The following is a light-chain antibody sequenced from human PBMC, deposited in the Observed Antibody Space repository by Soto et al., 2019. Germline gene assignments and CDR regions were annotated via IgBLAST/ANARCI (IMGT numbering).Light chain of an antibody. V-gene: IGLV2-14*03. Sequence: QSALTQPASVSGSXXXSXXXXXXGXXXXVVGYNPVSWYQHHPGKAPKLILYDVGDRPSGVSYRFSGSKSGNTASLTISGLQAVDEADYYCSSYTSSSTNVFGTGTKLTVL. CDR2: DVG. J-gene: IGLJ1*01. CDR3: SSYTSSSTNV. CDR1: XXXVVGYNP.